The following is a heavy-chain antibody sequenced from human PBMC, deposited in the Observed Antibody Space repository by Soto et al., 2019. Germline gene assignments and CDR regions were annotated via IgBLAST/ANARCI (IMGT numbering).Heavy chain of an antibody. CDR3: AKYYYDSCGYYPTYYYYGMDV. CDR1: GFTFSSYS. D-gene: IGHD3-22*01. V-gene: IGHV3-48*02. CDR2: ISSSSSTI. J-gene: IGHJ6*02. Sequence: GGSLRLSCAASGFTFSSYSMNWVRQAPGKGLEWVSYISSSSSTIYYADSVKGRFTISRDNAKNSLYLQMNSLRDEDTAVYYCAKYYYDSCGYYPTYYYYGMDVWGQGTTVTVSS.